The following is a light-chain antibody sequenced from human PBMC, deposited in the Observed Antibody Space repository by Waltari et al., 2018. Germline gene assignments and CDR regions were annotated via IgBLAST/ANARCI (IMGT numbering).Light chain of an antibody. V-gene: IGKV4-1*01. Sequence: VMTQSPLSLAVSLGETATISCKSTQSILYTPNNKNYLAWYQQKPGQPPRLLIYWASSRDSGVPDRFSGSGSGTEFTLTISSLQAEDVAVYYCQQYFDNPRTFGQGTRLEIK. CDR2: WAS. CDR1: QSILYTPNNKNY. J-gene: IGKJ2*01. CDR3: QQYFDNPRT.